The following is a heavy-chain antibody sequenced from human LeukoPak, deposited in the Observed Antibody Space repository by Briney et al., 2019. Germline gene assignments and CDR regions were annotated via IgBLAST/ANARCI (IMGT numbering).Heavy chain of an antibody. V-gene: IGHV1-69*04. J-gene: IGHJ4*02. CDR1: GYTFTSYA. D-gene: IGHD6-13*01. CDR2: IIPTLEIA. Sequence: SVKVSCKASGYTFTSYAISWVRQAPGQGLEWMGRIIPTLEIANYAQKFQGRVTITADKSTSTAYMELSSLRPEDTAVYYCARVISGSWLWFWGQGTLVTVSS. CDR3: ARVISGSWLWF.